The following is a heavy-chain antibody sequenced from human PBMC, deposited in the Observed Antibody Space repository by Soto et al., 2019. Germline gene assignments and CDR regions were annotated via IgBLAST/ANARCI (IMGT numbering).Heavy chain of an antibody. CDR1: GYTFTSYG. J-gene: IGHJ6*02. CDR3: ARDGALGENYCYYGMDV. V-gene: IGHV1-18*01. D-gene: IGHD3-16*01. CDR2: ISAYNGNT. Sequence: QVQLVQSGAEVKKPGASVKVSCKASGYTFTSYGISWVRQAPGQGLEWMGWISAYNGNTNYAQKLKGRVTMTTDTSTSTAYMELRSLRSDDTAVYYCARDGALGENYCYYGMDVWGQGTTVTVSS.